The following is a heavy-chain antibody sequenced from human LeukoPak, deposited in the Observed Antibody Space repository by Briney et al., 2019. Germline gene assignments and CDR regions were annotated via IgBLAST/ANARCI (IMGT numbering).Heavy chain of an antibody. Sequence: SQTLSLTCTVSGGSISTNDYYWTWIRQPPGKGLEWIGHMYYSGSTYYNASLKSRLTISLDTSKNQFSLRVTSVTAADTAVYYCAREFSIRDGYSEVAQKCFDYWGQGTLVTVSS. V-gene: IGHV4-30-4*01. D-gene: IGHD5-24*01. CDR1: GGSISTNDYY. J-gene: IGHJ4*02. CDR3: AREFSIRDGYSEVAQKCFDY. CDR2: MYYSGST.